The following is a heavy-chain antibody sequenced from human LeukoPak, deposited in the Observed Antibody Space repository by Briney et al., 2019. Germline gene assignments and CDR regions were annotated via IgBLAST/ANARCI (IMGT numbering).Heavy chain of an antibody. CDR3: ARDLYYYDSSGAFDY. J-gene: IGHJ4*02. Sequence: ASVTVSCKASGYTFTSYGISWVRQAPGQGLEWMGWISAYNGNTNYAQKLQGRVTMTTDTSTSTAYMELRSLRSDDTAVYYCARDLYYYDSSGAFDYWGQGTLVTVSS. CDR2: ISAYNGNT. D-gene: IGHD3-22*01. CDR1: GYTFTSYG. V-gene: IGHV1-18*01.